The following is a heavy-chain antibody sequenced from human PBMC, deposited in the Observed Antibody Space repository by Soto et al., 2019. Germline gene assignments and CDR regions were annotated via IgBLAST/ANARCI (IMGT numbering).Heavy chain of an antibody. J-gene: IGHJ3*02. Sequence: QVQLVQSGAEVKKPGASVQVSCKASGYTFTSYYMHWVRQAPGQGLEWMGIINPRGGSTSYAQKFQGRVTRTRDTSTSTGYMELSSLRSEDTAVYSCARGLTIVVVPAAIEEDACNIWGQRTMDTVSS. CDR2: INPRGGST. CDR1: GYTFTSYY. V-gene: IGHV1-46*03. CDR3: ARGLTIVVVPAAIEEDACNI. D-gene: IGHD2-2*01.